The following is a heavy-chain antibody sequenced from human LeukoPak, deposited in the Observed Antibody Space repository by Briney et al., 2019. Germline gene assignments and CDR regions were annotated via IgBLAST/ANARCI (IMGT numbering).Heavy chain of an antibody. CDR2: ISSSSSYI. CDR3: ARGTGRITIFGVDHQNV. D-gene: IGHD3-3*01. J-gene: IGHJ6*04. V-gene: IGHV3-21*01. CDR1: GFTFSSYS. Sequence: GGSLRLSCAASGFTFSSYSMNWVRQAPGKGLEWVSSISSSSSYIYYADSVKGRFTISRDNAKNSLYLQMNSLRAEDTAVYYCARGTGRITIFGVDHQNVWGKGTTVTVSS.